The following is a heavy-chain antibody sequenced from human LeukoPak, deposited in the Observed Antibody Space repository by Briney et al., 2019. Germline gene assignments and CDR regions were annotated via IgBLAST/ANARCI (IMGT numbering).Heavy chain of an antibody. Sequence: PGGSLRLSCAASGFTFSSYAMSWVRQAAGKGLEWVSALSASGDGTYYAGSVKGRFTISRDNAKSSVCLQMNTLRAEDTAVYYCATSADSSGNDWGQGTLVTVSS. CDR2: LSASGDGT. CDR1: GFTFSSYA. V-gene: IGHV3-23*01. CDR3: ATSADSSGND. J-gene: IGHJ4*02. D-gene: IGHD3-22*01.